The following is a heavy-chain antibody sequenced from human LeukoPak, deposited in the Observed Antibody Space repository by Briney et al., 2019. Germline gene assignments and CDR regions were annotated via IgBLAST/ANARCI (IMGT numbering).Heavy chain of an antibody. J-gene: IGHJ6*03. CDR1: GFTFSDYY. Sequence: GGSLRLSCAASGFTFSDYYMSWIRQAPGKGLEWVSYISSSGSTIYYADSVKGRFTISRDNAKNSLYLQMNSLRAEDTAVYYCARVGYSYGYFRSYYYYYMDVWGKGTTVTISS. D-gene: IGHD5-18*01. CDR2: ISSSGSTI. V-gene: IGHV3-11*01. CDR3: ARVGYSYGYFRSYYYYYMDV.